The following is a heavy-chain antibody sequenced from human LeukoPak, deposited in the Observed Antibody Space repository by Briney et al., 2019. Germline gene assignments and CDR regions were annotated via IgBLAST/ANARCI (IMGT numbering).Heavy chain of an antibody. V-gene: IGHV3-48*01. D-gene: IGHD5-18*01. CDR2: ISNSSSTI. J-gene: IGHJ6*02. Sequence: GGSLRLSCAASGFSFSSYSMNWVRQAPGKGLEWVSYISNSSSTIYYSDSVKGRFTISRDNAKNSLYLQMNSLRAEDTAVYYCARGGTTAMVWYYYYGMDVWGQGTTATVSS. CDR1: GFSFSSYS. CDR3: ARGGTTAMVWYYYYGMDV.